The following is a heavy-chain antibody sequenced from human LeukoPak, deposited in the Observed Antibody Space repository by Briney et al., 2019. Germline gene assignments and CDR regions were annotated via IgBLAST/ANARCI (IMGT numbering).Heavy chain of an antibody. CDR3: GRRRIDCSDTGCYVDY. CDR1: GYTFTGYY. V-gene: IGHV1-2*02. CDR2: MNPNRGDT. D-gene: IGHD2-15*01. J-gene: IGHJ4*01. Sequence: VASAKVSCKASGYTFTGYYIHWMRHAPGQGLEWMGWMNPNRGDTSYAQKFQGRVTMTRDTPINTAYMELSGLTSDDTAVYYCGRRRIDCSDTGCYVDYWGQDPWSPSPQ.